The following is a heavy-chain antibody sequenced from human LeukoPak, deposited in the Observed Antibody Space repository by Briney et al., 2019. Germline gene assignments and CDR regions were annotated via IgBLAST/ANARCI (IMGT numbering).Heavy chain of an antibody. V-gene: IGHV4-59*13. Sequence: GSLRLSCAASGFTFSSYAMGWVRQAPGKGLEWIGYIYYSGSTNYNPSLKSRVTISVDTSKNQFSLKLSSVTAADTAVYYCARSGRLQGFDYWGQGTLVTVSS. CDR3: ARSGRLQGFDY. CDR1: GFTFSSYA. D-gene: IGHD4-11*01. CDR2: IYYSGST. J-gene: IGHJ4*02.